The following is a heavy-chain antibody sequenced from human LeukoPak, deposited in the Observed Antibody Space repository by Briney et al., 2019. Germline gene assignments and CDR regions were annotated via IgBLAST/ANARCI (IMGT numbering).Heavy chain of an antibody. J-gene: IGHJ3*01. Sequence: ASVKVSCKASGYTFTGYYMHWVRQAPGQGLEWTGWINPNSGGTNYAQKFQGRLTMTRDTSIGTASMDLSGLRLDDTGIYYCARAGDESTGHYDSLHFWGQGTMVTVSS. V-gene: IGHV1-2*02. CDR3: ARAGDESTGHYDSLHF. D-gene: IGHD2-8*02. CDR2: INPNSGGT. CDR1: GYTFTGYY.